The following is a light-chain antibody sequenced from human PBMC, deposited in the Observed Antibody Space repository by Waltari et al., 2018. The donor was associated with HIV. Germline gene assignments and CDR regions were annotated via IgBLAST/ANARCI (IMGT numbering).Light chain of an antibody. CDR1: HSTIAGIP. CDR2: INN. J-gene: IGLJ3*02. V-gene: IGLV1-44*01. CDR3: AAWDDRLNGVV. Sequence: QSGLTQPPSASGTTGQTVIISCSGGHSTIAGIPVHCYQHLPGTAPKLLMFINNQRPTGVPDRFSGSKSGTSASLAISGLQSEDEADFYCAAWDDRLNGVVFGGGTRLTVV.